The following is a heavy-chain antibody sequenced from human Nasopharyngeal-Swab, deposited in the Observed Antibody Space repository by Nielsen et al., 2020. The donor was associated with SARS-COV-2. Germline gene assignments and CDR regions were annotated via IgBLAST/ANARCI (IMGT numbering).Heavy chain of an antibody. CDR3: ARNYYDSSGYYTYWYFDL. CDR2: IYTSGST. D-gene: IGHD3-22*01. CDR1: GGSISSYY. V-gene: IGHV4-4*07. J-gene: IGHJ2*01. Sequence: SETLSLTCTVSGGSISSYYWSWIRQPAGKGLEWIGRIYTSGSTNYNPSLKSRVTMSVDTSKNQFSLKLSSVTAADTAVYYCARNYYDSSGYYTYWYFDLWGRGTLVTVSS.